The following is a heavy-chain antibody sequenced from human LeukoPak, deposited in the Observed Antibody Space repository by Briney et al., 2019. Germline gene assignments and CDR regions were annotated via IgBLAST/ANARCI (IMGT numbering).Heavy chain of an antibody. CDR1: GFTFSSYE. Sequence: GGSLRLSCAASGFTFSSYEMNWVRQAPGKGLEWVSYISSSGSTIYYADSVKGRFTISRDNAKNSLYLQMNSLGAEDTAVYYCASPAATIVFDYWGQGTLVTVSS. CDR2: ISSSGSTI. CDR3: ASPAATIVFDY. V-gene: IGHV3-48*03. D-gene: IGHD5-12*01. J-gene: IGHJ4*02.